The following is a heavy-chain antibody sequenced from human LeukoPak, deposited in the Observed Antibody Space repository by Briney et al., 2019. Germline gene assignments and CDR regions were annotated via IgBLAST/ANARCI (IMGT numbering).Heavy chain of an antibody. V-gene: IGHV3-23*01. CDR3: AKGPKRYNILTGYFVIETAFDI. J-gene: IGHJ3*02. CDR1: GFTFSSYA. D-gene: IGHD3-9*01. Sequence: GGSLRLSCAASGFTFSSYAMSWVRQAPGKGLEWVSAISGSGGSTYYADSVKGRFTISRDNSKNTLYLQMNSLRAEDTAVYYCAKGPKRYNILTGYFVIETAFDIWGQGTMVTVSS. CDR2: ISGSGGST.